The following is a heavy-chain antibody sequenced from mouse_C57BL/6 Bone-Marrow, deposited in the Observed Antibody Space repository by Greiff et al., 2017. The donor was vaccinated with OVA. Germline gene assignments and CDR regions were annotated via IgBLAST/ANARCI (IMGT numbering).Heavy chain of an antibody. D-gene: IGHD1-1*01. Sequence: QVQLQQSGAELVKPGASVKLSCKASGYTFTSYWMHWVKQRPGQGLEWIGMIHPNSGSTNYNEKFKSKATLTVDKSSSTAYMKLSSLTSEDSAIYYCARNLVFSYVYYYATDYWGQGTSVTVSS. CDR3: ARNLVFSYVYYYATDY. CDR2: IHPNSGST. J-gene: IGHJ4*01. CDR1: GYTFTSYW. V-gene: IGHV1-64*01.